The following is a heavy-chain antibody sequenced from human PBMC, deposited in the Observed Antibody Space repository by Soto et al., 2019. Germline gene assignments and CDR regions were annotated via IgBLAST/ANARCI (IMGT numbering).Heavy chain of an antibody. CDR1: GYTFTSYD. CDR3: ALWRSITIFGVVITGNYYGMDF. CDR2: MNPNSGNT. V-gene: IGHV1-8*01. J-gene: IGHJ6*02. Sequence: ASVKVSCKASGYTFTSYDINWVRQATGQGHEWMGWMNPNSGNTGYAQKLQGRVTMTRNTSISTAYMELSSLRFEDMVVYYCALWRSITIFGVVITGNYYGMDFWGQGSTVTVSS. D-gene: IGHD3-3*01.